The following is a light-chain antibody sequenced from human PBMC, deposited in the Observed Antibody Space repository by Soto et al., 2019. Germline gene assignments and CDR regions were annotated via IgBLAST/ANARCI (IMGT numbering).Light chain of an antibody. CDR1: QSMSDW. J-gene: IGKJ3*01. CDR3: QQYNSYV. V-gene: IGKV1-5*01. Sequence: DIQMTQSPSTLSASVGDRVTVTCRASQSMSDWLAWYQQKPGKARKLLIYDASSLESGVPARFSGRGSGTEFTLTISRLQPDAFATYYCQQYNSYVFGPGTKVDIK. CDR2: DAS.